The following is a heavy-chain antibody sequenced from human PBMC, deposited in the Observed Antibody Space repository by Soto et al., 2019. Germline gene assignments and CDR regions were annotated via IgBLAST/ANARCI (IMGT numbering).Heavy chain of an antibody. J-gene: IGHJ5*02. CDR3: ARDPPGTAGWLDL. Sequence: CKDSGGSFNSYTISWVRQDPGQGLEWMGRIIPILGIANYAQKFQGRVTITADKSTSTAYMELSSLRSEDTAVYYCARDPPGTAGWLDLWVQGTLVTVSP. CDR2: IIPILGIA. CDR1: GGSFNSYT. V-gene: IGHV1-69*04. D-gene: IGHD1-1*01.